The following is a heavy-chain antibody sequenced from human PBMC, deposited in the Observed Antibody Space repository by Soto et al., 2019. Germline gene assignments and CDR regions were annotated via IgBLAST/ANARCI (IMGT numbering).Heavy chain of an antibody. D-gene: IGHD3-9*01. CDR1: GFTFSSYG. CDR2: ILYDGSNK. V-gene: IGHV3-30*03. J-gene: IGHJ6*02. Sequence: GGSLRLSCAASGFTFSSYGMHWVRQAPGKGLEWVAAILYDGSNKYYADSVKGRFTISRDNSKNTLYLQMNSLRAEDTAVYYCARGAYYDVLTGSYSYGMDVWGQGTTVTVSS. CDR3: ARGAYYDVLTGSYSYGMDV.